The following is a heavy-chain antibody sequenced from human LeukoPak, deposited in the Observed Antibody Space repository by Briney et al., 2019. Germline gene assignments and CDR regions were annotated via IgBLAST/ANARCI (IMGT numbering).Heavy chain of an antibody. CDR1: GFTFDDYA. CDR3: ARAPSWDCSSTSCPPEGGDAFDI. CDR2: ISWNSGSI. J-gene: IGHJ3*02. D-gene: IGHD2-2*01. Sequence: YPGGSLRLSCAASGFTFDDYAMHWVRQGPGKGLEWVSGISWNSGSIGYADSVKGRFTISRDNAKNSLYLQMNSLRAEDTAVYYCARAPSWDCSSTSCPPEGGDAFDIWGQGTMVTVSS. V-gene: IGHV3-9*01.